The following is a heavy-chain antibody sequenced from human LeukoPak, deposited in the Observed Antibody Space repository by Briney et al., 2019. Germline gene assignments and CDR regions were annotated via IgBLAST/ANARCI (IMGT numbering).Heavy chain of an antibody. V-gene: IGHV4-61*02. CDR2: IYTSGST. Sequence: PSETLSLTCTVSGGSISSGSYYWSWIRQPAGKGLEWIGRIYTSGSTNYNPSLKSRVTMSVDTSKNQFSLKLSSVTAADTAVYYCARGADYYGSGSYYPYWGQGTLVTVSS. CDR1: GGSISSGSYY. D-gene: IGHD3-10*01. CDR3: ARGADYYGSGSYYPY. J-gene: IGHJ4*02.